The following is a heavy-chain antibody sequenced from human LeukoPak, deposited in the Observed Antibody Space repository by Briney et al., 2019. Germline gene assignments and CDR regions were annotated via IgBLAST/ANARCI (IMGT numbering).Heavy chain of an antibody. V-gene: IGHV3-66*01. D-gene: IGHD1-26*01. Sequence: PGGSLGLSCAASGFSVSSDYMRWVRQAPGKGLEWVSIIYSGGSTYYADSVKGRFTISRDNAKKSLYLQMNSLRAEDTAVYYCARDRVGGSYVFDIWGQGTMVTVSS. CDR3: ARDRVGGSYVFDI. J-gene: IGHJ3*02. CDR2: IYSGGST. CDR1: GFSVSSDY.